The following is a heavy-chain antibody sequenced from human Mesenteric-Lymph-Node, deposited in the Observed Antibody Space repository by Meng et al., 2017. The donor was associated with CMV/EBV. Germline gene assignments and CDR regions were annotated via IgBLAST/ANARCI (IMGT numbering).Heavy chain of an antibody. CDR3: ARTSYYFDGSTYNPQYYFDL. CDR1: GYTFIGNY. D-gene: IGHD3-22*01. CDR2: INPSSGGT. J-gene: IGHJ4*02. Sequence: ASVQVSCKASGYTFIGNYIHWVRQAPGQGLEWMGWINPSSGGTTFAQKSQGRVTMTRETSISTAYMEVSRLRSDDTAVYYCARTSYYFDGSTYNPQYYFDLWGQGTQVTVSS. V-gene: IGHV1-2*02.